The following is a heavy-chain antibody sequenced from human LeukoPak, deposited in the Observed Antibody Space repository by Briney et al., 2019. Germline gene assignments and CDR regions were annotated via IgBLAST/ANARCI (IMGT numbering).Heavy chain of an antibody. D-gene: IGHD3-10*01. V-gene: IGHV1-2*04. J-gene: IGHJ6*02. CDR1: GYTFTGYY. CDR2: INPNSGGT. CDR3: ARDRYYYGSGSYWPYYYYYGMDV. Sequence: ASVKVSCKASGYTFTGYYMHWVRQAPGQGLEWMGWINPNSGGTNYAQKFQGWVTMTRDTSISTAYMELSRLRSDDTAVYYCARDRYYYGSGSYWPYYYYYGMDVWGQGTTVTVSS.